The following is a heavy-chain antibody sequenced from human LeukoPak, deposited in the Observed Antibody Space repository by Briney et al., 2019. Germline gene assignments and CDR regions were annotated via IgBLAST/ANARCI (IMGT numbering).Heavy chain of an antibody. D-gene: IGHD1-1*01. CDR3: TKVATTPVWASDY. CDR1: GITASSNY. CDR2: IYSDGTT. J-gene: IGHJ4*02. Sequence: PGGSLRLSCAASGITASSNYMSWGRQAPGKGLEWGSIIYSDGTTLYADSVKGRFTISRDTSKNRLYLHMDSLRAEDTAIYYCTKVATTPVWASDYWGQGTLATVSS. V-gene: IGHV3-53*01.